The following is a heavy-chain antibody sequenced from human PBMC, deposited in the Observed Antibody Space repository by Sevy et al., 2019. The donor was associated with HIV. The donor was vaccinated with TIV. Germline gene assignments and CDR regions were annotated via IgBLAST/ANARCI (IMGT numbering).Heavy chain of an antibody. Sequence: GGSLRLSCAASGFTFDDYGMSWVRQAPGKGLEWVSGINWNGGSTGYADSVKGRFTISRDNAKNSLYLQMNSLRAEDTALYYCAGEIGLGELSPVDYWGQGTLVTVSS. CDR3: AGEIGLGELSPVDY. CDR2: INWNGGST. V-gene: IGHV3-20*04. D-gene: IGHD3-16*02. CDR1: GFTFDDYG. J-gene: IGHJ4*02.